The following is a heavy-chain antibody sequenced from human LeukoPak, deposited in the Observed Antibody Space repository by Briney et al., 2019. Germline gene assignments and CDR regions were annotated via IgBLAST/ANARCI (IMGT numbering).Heavy chain of an antibody. CDR1: GGTFSSYA. V-gene: IGHV1-69*01. D-gene: IGHD5-12*01. CDR2: IIPIFGTA. J-gene: IGHJ4*02. CDR3: ARHGYGYYFDN. Sequence: SVKVSCKASGGTFSSYAISWVRQAPGQGLEWMGGIIPIFGTANYAQKFQGRVTITADESTSTAYMELSSLKASDTAMYYCARHGYGYYFDNWGQGTLVTVSS.